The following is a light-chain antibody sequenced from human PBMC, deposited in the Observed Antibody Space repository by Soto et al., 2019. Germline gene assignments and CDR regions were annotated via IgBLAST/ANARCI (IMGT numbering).Light chain of an antibody. J-gene: IGLJ1*01. V-gene: IGLV1-40*01. CDR3: SGYARSNNFV. CDR2: GDN. Sequence: QSVLTQPPSVSGAPGQRVSISCTGSTSNIGAPYDVHWYQHLPGTAPKLLIYGDNNRPSGVPDRFSGSKSGNTASLTVSGLQTEDEAAYYCSGYARSNNFVFGSGIKVTGL. CDR1: TSNIGAPYD.